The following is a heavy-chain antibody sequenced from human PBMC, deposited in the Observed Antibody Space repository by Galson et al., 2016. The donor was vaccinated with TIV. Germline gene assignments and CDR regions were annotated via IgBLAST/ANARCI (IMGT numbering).Heavy chain of an antibody. CDR2: IKEDGSEK. J-gene: IGHJ6*02. V-gene: IGHV3-7*02. Sequence: SLRLSCAASGFTFSSYWMSWVRQAPGKGLEWVANIKEDGSEKYYVDSMKGRFTISRDNAKNSLYLQMNSLRPEDSAVYCCVQDQGSYGYFYNGMDVWGQGTTVTVSS. D-gene: IGHD3-16*01. CDR1: GFTFSSYW. CDR3: VQDQGSYGYFYNGMDV.